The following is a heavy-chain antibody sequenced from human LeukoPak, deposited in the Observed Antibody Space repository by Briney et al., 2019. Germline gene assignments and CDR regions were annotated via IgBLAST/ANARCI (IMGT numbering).Heavy chain of an antibody. J-gene: IGHJ4*02. Sequence: SETLSLTCTVSGGSISSYYWSWIRQPPGKGLEWIGYIYYSGSTNYSPSLKSRVTISVDTSKNQFSLKLSSVTAADTAVYYCARASSSGWYGPLGYWGQGTLVTVSS. V-gene: IGHV4-59*01. CDR3: ARASSSGWYGPLGY. CDR2: IYYSGST. D-gene: IGHD6-19*01. CDR1: GGSISSYY.